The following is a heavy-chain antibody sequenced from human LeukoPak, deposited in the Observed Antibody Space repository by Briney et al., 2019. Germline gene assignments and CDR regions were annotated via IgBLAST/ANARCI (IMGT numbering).Heavy chain of an antibody. Sequence: ASVKVSCKASGYTFTSYYMHWVRPAPGQGLEWMGIINPSGGSTSYAQKFQGRVTITADESTSTAYMELSSLRSEDTAVYYCARGSPAYYYDSSGYYFGVDGFDPWGQGTLVTVSS. CDR3: ARGSPAYYYDSSGYYFGVDGFDP. V-gene: IGHV1-46*01. J-gene: IGHJ5*02. CDR2: INPSGGST. CDR1: GYTFTSYY. D-gene: IGHD3-22*01.